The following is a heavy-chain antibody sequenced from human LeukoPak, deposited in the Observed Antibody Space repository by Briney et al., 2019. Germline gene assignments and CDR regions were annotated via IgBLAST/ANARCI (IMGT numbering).Heavy chain of an antibody. D-gene: IGHD1-14*01. CDR3: ARDLNLADAFDI. CDR2: IRSDGSNK. V-gene: IGHV3-30*02. CDR1: GFTFKNYA. Sequence: PGGSLRLSCAASGFTFKNYAMHWVRQAPGKGLEWVAFIRSDGSNKYYADSVKGRFTISRDNSKNTLYLQMNSLRAEDTAVYYCARDLNLADAFDIWGQGTMVTVSS. J-gene: IGHJ3*02.